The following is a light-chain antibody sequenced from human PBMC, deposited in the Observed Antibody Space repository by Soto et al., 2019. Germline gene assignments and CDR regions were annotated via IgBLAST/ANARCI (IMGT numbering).Light chain of an antibody. J-gene: IGKJ1*01. CDR3: QQYNNWPWT. Sequence: EIVMTQSPATLSVSPGERATLSCRASQSVSSNLAWYQQKPGQAPRLLIYGPSTRATGIPARFSGSGSGTEFPLTISSLQPEDFAVYYCQQYNNWPWTFGQGTKVEIK. V-gene: IGKV3-15*01. CDR1: QSVSSN. CDR2: GPS.